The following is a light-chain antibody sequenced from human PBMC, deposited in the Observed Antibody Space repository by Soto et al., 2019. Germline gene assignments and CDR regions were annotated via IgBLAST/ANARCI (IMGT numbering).Light chain of an antibody. Sequence: DIQMTQSPSSLSASVGDRVTITCRASQSVNTYLNWYQKRQGKAPKLLIYAATSLQSGVPPRFSGRGSGTAFNLTISGLQPEDFATYYCQQSHNTPYTVGLGTMLEVK. V-gene: IGKV1-39*01. J-gene: IGKJ2*01. CDR3: QQSHNTPYT. CDR2: AAT. CDR1: QSVNTY.